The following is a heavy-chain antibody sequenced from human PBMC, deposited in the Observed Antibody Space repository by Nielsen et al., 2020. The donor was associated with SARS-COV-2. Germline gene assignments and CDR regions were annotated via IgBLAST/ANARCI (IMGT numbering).Heavy chain of an antibody. CDR1: GFTFSSYG. CDR2: IWYDGSNK. V-gene: IGHV3-33*01. J-gene: IGHJ5*02. Sequence: GESLKISCAASGFTFSSYGMHWVRQAPGKGLEWVAVIWYDGSNKYYADSVKGRFTISRDNSKNTLHLQMNSLRAEDTAVYYCARDYGWFDPWSQGTLVTVSS. CDR3: ARDYGWFDP. D-gene: IGHD3-10*01.